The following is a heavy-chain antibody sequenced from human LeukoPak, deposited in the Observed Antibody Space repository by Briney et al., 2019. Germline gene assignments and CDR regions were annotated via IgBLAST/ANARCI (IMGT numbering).Heavy chain of an antibody. CDR2: ISPSGDTT. Sequence: ASVKVSRKASGYTFTRYYMHWVRQAPGQGLERMGIISPSGDTTSYAQKFRGRVTMTRDTSTRTVYLDLSSLRSEDTAVYYCARGRDYYAVSGYHNWFDAWGQGTLVTVSS. V-gene: IGHV1-46*01. D-gene: IGHD3-22*01. CDR1: GYTFTRYY. J-gene: IGHJ5*02. CDR3: ARGRDYYAVSGYHNWFDA.